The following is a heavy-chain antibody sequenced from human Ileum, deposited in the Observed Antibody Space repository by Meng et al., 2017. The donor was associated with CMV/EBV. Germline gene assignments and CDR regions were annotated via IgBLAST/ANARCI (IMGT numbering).Heavy chain of an antibody. CDR1: GYSFTSYW. Sequence: KVSCKGSGYSFTSYWIGWVRQMPGKGLEWMGIIYPGDSDTRYSPSFQGQVTISADKSISTAYLQWSSLKASDTAMYYCARQRVDCGGDCYTFDYWGQGTLVTVSS. CDR2: IYPGDSDT. V-gene: IGHV5-51*01. J-gene: IGHJ4*02. CDR3: ARQRVDCGGDCYTFDY. D-gene: IGHD2-21*01.